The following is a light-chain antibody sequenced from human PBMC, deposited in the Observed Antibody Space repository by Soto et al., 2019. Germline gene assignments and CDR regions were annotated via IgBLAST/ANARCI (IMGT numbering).Light chain of an antibody. CDR1: SSDVGGYNY. CDR3: SSYTSSSIDYV. Sequence: QSALTQPASVSGSPGQSITISCTGTSSDVGGYNYVSWYQQHPGKAPKLMIYEVSNRPSGASNRFSGSKSGNMASLTISGLQAEDEADYYCSSYTSSSIDYVFGTGTKLTVL. V-gene: IGLV2-14*01. J-gene: IGLJ1*01. CDR2: EVS.